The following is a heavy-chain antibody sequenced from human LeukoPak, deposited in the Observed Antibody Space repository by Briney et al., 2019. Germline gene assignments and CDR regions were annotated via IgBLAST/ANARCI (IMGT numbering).Heavy chain of an antibody. CDR2: IFPSGGEI. V-gene: IGHV3-23*01. D-gene: IGHD6-19*01. CDR1: GFTFSTFA. Sequence: GGSLRLSCAASGFTFSTFAMIWVRQPPGKGLEWVSSIFPSGGEIHYADSVRGRFTISRDNSKSTLSLQMNSLRAEDTALYYCARLSGPGSGWTTLDYWGQGTLVTVSS. CDR3: ARLSGPGSGWTTLDY. J-gene: IGHJ4*02.